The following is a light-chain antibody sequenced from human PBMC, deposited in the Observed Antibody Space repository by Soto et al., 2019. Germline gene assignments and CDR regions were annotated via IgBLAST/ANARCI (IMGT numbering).Light chain of an antibody. CDR2: EVS. Sequence: QSALTQPPSVSGSPGQSVTISCTGTSSDVGSYSRVSWYQQPPGTAPKLMFYEVSNRPSGVPDRFSGSKSGNTASLTISGLQPEDEADYYCNSYTSSNTYVFGTGTKVTVL. V-gene: IGLV2-18*02. CDR1: SSDVGSYSR. CDR3: NSYTSSNTYV. J-gene: IGLJ1*01.